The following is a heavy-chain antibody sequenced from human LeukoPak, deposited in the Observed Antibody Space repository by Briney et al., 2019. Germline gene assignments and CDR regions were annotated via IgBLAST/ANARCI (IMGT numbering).Heavy chain of an antibody. Sequence: GGSLRLSCAASGFNFRDAAMTWVRQAPGKGLEWVSLISFSGDNSYYADSVKGRFTISRDNSKNTLSLQMNSLRVEDTAIYYCAKDIHLSSWGLGTMVTVSS. D-gene: IGHD3-16*02. V-gene: IGHV3-23*01. CDR2: ISFSGDNS. CDR3: AKDIHLSS. J-gene: IGHJ3*01. CDR1: GFNFRDAA.